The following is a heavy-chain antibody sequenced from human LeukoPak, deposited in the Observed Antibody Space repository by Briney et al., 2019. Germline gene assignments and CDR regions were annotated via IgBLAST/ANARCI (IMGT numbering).Heavy chain of an antibody. CDR1: GGSIGSHY. CDR2: IYYTGNT. J-gene: IGHJ4*02. D-gene: IGHD6-19*01. CDR3: ARQRIAVADHFDL. V-gene: IGHV4-59*08. Sequence: SXXLSLTCTVSGGSIGSHYWNWIRQSPGKGLEWIGYIYYTGNTKYNPSLEGRVSMSVDTSKNHFSLNLNSVTATDTAVYYRARQRIAVADHFDLWGQGTLVAVSS.